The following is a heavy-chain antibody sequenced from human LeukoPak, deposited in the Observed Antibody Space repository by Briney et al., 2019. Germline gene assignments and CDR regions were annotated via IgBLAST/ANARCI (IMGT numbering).Heavy chain of an antibody. CDR1: GFTFSSYA. Sequence: GGSLRLSCAASGFTFSSYAMSWVRQAPGKGLEWVSLISGSGSRTYYADSVKGRFTIPRDNSKNTLYLQMNRLRADDTAVYYCAKLLGYCTTTSCPGHFDYWGQGTLVTVSS. D-gene: IGHD2-2*01. CDR2: ISGSGSRT. V-gene: IGHV3-23*01. CDR3: AKLLGYCTTTSCPGHFDY. J-gene: IGHJ4*02.